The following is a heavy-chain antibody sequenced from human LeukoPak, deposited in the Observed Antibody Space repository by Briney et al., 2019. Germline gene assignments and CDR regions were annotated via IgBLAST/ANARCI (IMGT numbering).Heavy chain of an antibody. J-gene: IGHJ3*02. CDR2: IYYSGST. CDR1: GGSISSYY. Sequence: SQTLSLTCTVSGGSISSYYWSWIRQPPGKGLEWIGYIYYSGSTNYNPSLKSRVTISVDTSKNQFSLKLSSVTAADTAVYYCAREYSSSWGNDAFDIWGQGTMVTVSS. D-gene: IGHD6-13*01. V-gene: IGHV4-59*12. CDR3: AREYSSSWGNDAFDI.